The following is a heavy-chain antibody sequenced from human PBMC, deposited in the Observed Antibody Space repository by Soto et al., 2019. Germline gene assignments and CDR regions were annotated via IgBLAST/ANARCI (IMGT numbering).Heavy chain of an antibody. CDR3: ARVHTDRYSAFDI. J-gene: IGHJ3*02. CDR1: GFMFSSYE. CDR2: ISSSGSNM. Sequence: GGSLRLSCAASGFMFSSYEMNWVRQAPGKGLEWVSYISSSGSNMYYADSVKGRFTISRENAKKSLYLQMTSLRAADKAVYYCARVHTDRYSAFDIWGQGTMVTVSS. D-gene: IGHD3-9*01. V-gene: IGHV3-48*03.